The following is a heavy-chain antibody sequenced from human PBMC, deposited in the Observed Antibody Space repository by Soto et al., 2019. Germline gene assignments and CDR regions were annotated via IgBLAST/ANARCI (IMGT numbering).Heavy chain of an antibody. J-gene: IGHJ4*02. CDR2: INAGNAKT. Sequence: QVQLVQSGAEVKKPGASVKVSCKSSGYTFTNYAVHWVRQGPGQRLEWMGWINAGNAKTKYSQKFQGRVTISRDTSESTAYMELSSLRSEDTAVYYCARDGAVAGNSNFDYWGQGTLVTVSS. CDR3: ARDGAVAGNSNFDY. CDR1: GYTFTNYA. D-gene: IGHD6-19*01. V-gene: IGHV1-3*01.